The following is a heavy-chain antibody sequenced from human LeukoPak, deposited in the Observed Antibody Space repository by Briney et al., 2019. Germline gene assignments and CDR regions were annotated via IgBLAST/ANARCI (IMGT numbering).Heavy chain of an antibody. CDR2: ISSSGSTI. D-gene: IGHD3-10*01. V-gene: IGHV3-48*03. Sequence: GGSLRLSCAASGFTFSSYEMTWVRQAPGKGLEWVSYISSSGSTIYYADSVKGRFTISRDNAKNSLYLQMNSLRAEDTAVYYCARESSGSGIYCDYWGQGTLVTVSS. CDR1: GFTFSSYE. CDR3: ARESSGSGIYCDY. J-gene: IGHJ4*02.